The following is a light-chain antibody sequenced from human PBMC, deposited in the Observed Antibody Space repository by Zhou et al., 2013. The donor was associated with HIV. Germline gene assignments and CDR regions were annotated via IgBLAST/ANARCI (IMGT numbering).Light chain of an antibody. CDR2: DAS. Sequence: ESVLTQSPGTLSLSPGDRATLSCRTSQSVSSSYLAWYQQKPGQSPRLLIYDASNRATGIPARFSGSGSGTDFTLTISSLQPDDFATYYCQHYNSYPFTFGGGTKVEVK. CDR3: QHYNSYPFT. V-gene: IGKV3-20*01. CDR1: QSVSSSY. J-gene: IGKJ4*01.